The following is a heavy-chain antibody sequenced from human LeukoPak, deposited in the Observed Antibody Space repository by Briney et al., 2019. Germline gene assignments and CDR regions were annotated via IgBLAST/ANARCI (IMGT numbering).Heavy chain of an antibody. CDR3: AKAPAGFIVVVPAAIEFYFDY. Sequence: GGSLRLSCAASGFTFSSYAMSWVRQAPGKGLEWVSAISGSGGSTYYADSVKGRFTISRDNSKNTLYLQMNSLRAEDTAVYYCAKAPAGFIVVVPAAIEFYFDYWGQGTLVTVSS. CDR2: ISGSGGST. V-gene: IGHV3-23*01. J-gene: IGHJ4*02. D-gene: IGHD2-2*01. CDR1: GFTFSSYA.